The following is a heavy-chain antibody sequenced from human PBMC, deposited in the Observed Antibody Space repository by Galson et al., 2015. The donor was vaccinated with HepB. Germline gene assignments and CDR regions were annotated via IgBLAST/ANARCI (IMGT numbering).Heavy chain of an antibody. V-gene: IGHV4-39*01. CDR2: FYYRGST. J-gene: IGHJ4*02. CDR3: ARAKYDDFWSGSGYYFDY. CDR1: GGSISSSPYY. Sequence: ETLSLTCTVSGGSISSSPYYWGWIRQPPGKGLEWIGSFYYRGSTYYNPSLKSRVTIFVDTSKRQFSLKLSSVTAADTAVYHCARAKYDDFWSGSGYYFDYWGQGTLVTVSA. D-gene: IGHD3-3*01.